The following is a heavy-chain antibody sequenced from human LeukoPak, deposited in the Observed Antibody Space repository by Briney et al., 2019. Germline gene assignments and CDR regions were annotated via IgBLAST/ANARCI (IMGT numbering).Heavy chain of an antibody. CDR2: IYTSGST. J-gene: IGHJ6*02. D-gene: IGHD6-19*01. Sequence: SETLSLTCTVSGGSISSYYWSWIRQPAGKGLEWIGRIYTSGSTNYNPSLKSRVTISVDTSKNQFSLKLSSVTAADTAVYYCARSVAVAGIQSELMDVWGQGTTVTVSS. CDR3: ARSVAVAGIQSELMDV. V-gene: IGHV4-4*07. CDR1: GGSISSYY.